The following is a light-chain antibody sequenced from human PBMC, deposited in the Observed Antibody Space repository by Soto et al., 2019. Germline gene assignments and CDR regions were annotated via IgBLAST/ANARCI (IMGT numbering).Light chain of an antibody. CDR1: RGISSW. CDR2: LAS. Sequence: DIQMTKYPSSVSASVGDRVTITCRASRGISSWLAWYQQKPGKAPNLLIYLASTLQSGVPSRFSGSGSGTDFSLTSSSLQPEEIATDYSQYLKSRPLSFGGGTQG. J-gene: IGKJ4*01. CDR3: QYLKSRPLS. V-gene: IGKV1-12*01.